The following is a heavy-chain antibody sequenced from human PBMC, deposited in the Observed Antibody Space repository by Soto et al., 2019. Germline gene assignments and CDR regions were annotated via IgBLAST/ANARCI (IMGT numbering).Heavy chain of an antibody. D-gene: IGHD2-2*01. Sequence: QVQLVQSGAEVKKAGSSVKVSCKTSGGTFSSYFINWVRQAPGQGLEWVGGIIPVFGTAYYAERFQGRVTITADESTTTVYMELSSLRSDDTAVYYCARETPYTSAAYFYYGLDVWGQGTTVTVPS. J-gene: IGHJ6*02. CDR1: GGTFSSYF. CDR2: IIPVFGTA. CDR3: ARETPYTSAAYFYYGLDV. V-gene: IGHV1-69*01.